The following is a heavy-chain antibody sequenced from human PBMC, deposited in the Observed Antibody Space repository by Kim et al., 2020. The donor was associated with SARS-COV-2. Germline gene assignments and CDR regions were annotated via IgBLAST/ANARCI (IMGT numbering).Heavy chain of an antibody. V-gene: IGHV4-39*01. CDR3: ARLYLGYCSGGSCSAFDY. CDR2: IYYSGST. CDR1: GGSISSSSYY. D-gene: IGHD2-15*01. J-gene: IGHJ4*02. Sequence: SETLSLTCTVSGGSISSSSYYWGWIRQPPGKGLEWIGSIYYSGSTYYNPSLKSRVTISVDTSKNQFSLKLSSVTAADTAVYYCARLYLGYCSGGSCSAFDYWGQGTLVTVSS.